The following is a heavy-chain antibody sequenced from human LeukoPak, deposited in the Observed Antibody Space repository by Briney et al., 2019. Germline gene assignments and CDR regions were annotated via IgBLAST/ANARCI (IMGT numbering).Heavy chain of an antibody. V-gene: IGHV1-69*05. CDR1: GGTFSGHA. CDR3: AGGDPFNFYMDV. CDR2: TIPIFGAT. D-gene: IGHD4-17*01. J-gene: IGHJ6*03. Sequence: SVKVSCKASGGTFSGHAISWVRQAPGQGLEWMGGTIPIFGATNYTQRFQGRITITTDESTTTAYMELTSLRSEDTAVYFCAGGDPFNFYMDVWGKGTSVTVFS.